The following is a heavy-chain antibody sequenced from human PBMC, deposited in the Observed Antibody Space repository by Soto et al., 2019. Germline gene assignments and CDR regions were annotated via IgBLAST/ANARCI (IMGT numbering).Heavy chain of an antibody. CDR2: IYPGDSDT. D-gene: IGHD6-6*01. CDR1: GYDFSAYW. J-gene: IGHJ4*02. Sequence: GESLKISCKGSGYDFSAYWIGWVRQVPGKGLEWMGVIYPGDSDTRYSPSFEGHVTISADKSISTASLQWSSLKDSDTAVYYCARQGQLVLSGAHYWGQGTLVTVSS. V-gene: IGHV5-51*01. CDR3: ARQGQLVLSGAHY.